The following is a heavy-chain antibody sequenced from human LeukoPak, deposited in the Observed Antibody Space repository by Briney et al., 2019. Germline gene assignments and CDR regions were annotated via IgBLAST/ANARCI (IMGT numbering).Heavy chain of an antibody. CDR3: ARGLGYSSDLDTTYFDY. D-gene: IGHD5-18*01. J-gene: IGHJ4*02. V-gene: IGHV1-46*01. CDR1: GYTFTSYY. Sequence: GASVKVSCKASGYTFTSYYMHWVRQAPGQGLEWMGIINPSGGSTSYAQKFQGRVTMTRDTSTSTVYMELSSLRSEDTAVYYRARGLGYSSDLDTTYFDYWGQGTLVTVSS. CDR2: INPSGGST.